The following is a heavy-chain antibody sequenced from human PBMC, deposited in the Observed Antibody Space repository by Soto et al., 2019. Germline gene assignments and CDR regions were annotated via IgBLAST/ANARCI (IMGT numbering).Heavy chain of an antibody. J-gene: IGHJ6*02. D-gene: IGHD2-2*01. CDR2: IYYSGST. Sequence: SETLSLTCTVSGGPISSGDYYWSWIRQPPGKGLEWIGYIYYSGSTYYNPSLKSRVTISVDTSKNQFSLKLSSVTAADTAVYYCARGPAAMFDYYYYGMDVWGQGTTVTVSS. CDR3: ARGPAAMFDYYYYGMDV. CDR1: GGPISSGDYY. V-gene: IGHV4-30-4*01.